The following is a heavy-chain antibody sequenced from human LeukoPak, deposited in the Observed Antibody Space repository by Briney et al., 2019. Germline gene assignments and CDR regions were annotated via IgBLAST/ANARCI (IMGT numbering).Heavy chain of an antibody. D-gene: IGHD2-21*02. CDR1: GYTFPSCS. V-gene: IGHV1-46*01. CDR3: ARGPYGGDSHFDF. Sequence: ASVKVSCKASGYTFPSCSIHWVRQAPGQGLEWMGVINPSGGSTSYAQKFQGRVTMTRDTSTSTVSMELSSLRFEDTAVYYCARGPYGGDSHFDFWGQGTLVTVSS. J-gene: IGHJ4*02. CDR2: INPSGGST.